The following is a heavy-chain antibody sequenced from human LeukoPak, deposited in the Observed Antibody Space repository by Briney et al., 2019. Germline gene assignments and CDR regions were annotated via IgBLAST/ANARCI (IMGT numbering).Heavy chain of an antibody. CDR2: IKQDGSEK. V-gene: IGHV3-7*05. CDR3: ALITRGIQGGDY. D-gene: IGHD1-14*01. Sequence: GGSPRLSCAASGFAFSSYWMAWVRQAPGKGLEWVANIKQDGSEKSYVDSVKGRFTISRDNARNSLYLQMNSLRAEDTAVYFCALITRGIQGGDYWGQGTLVTVSS. CDR1: GFAFSSYW. J-gene: IGHJ4*02.